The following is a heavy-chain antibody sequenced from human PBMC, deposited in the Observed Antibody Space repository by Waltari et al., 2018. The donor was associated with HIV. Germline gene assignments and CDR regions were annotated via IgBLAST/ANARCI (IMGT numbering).Heavy chain of an antibody. D-gene: IGHD4-17*01. J-gene: IGHJ5*02. CDR2: IRGKPNSYAT. V-gene: IGHV3-73*01. CDR3: TKSVGDSARGWFDP. Sequence: EVQLVESGRGLVQPGGSLKLSCAASGFSFSASAMHWVRRASGKGLEWVGLIRGKPNSYATAYAESLKGRFTISRDDSKNTAYLQMNSLKTEDTAVYYCTKSVGDSARGWFDPWGQGTLVTVSS. CDR1: GFSFSASA.